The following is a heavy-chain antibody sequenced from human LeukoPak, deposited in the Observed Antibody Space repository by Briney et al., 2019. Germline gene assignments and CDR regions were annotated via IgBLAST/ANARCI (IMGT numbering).Heavy chain of an antibody. CDR3: ASFGHDGGVERWLQFSALDY. J-gene: IGHJ4*02. Sequence: ASVKVSCKASGGTFSDYAYNWVRQAPGQGLEWMEVFIPILGTANSTQNFQDRVTITADISTNTAYMELSSLRSEDTAVYSCASFGHDGGVERWLQFSALDYWGQGTLVTVSS. CDR2: FIPILGTA. D-gene: IGHD5-24*01. CDR1: GGTFSDYA. V-gene: IGHV1-69*10.